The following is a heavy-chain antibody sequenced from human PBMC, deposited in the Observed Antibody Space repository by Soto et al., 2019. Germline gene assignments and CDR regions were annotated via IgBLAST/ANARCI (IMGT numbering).Heavy chain of an antibody. CDR3: AKGLHYGGNSDYFQH. J-gene: IGHJ1*01. V-gene: IGHV3-53*01. CDR2: IYSGGST. CDR1: GFTFSSYW. Sequence: HPGGSLRLSCAASGFTFSSYWMSWVRQAPGKGLEWVSVIYSGGSTYYIDSVKGRFSISRDNSKNTLYLQMNSLRAEDTAVYYCAKGLHYGGNSDYFQHWGQGTLVTVSS. D-gene: IGHD4-17*01.